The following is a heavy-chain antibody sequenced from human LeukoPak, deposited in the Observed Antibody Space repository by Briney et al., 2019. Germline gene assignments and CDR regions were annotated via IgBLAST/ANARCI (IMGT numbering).Heavy chain of an antibody. Sequence: SETLSLTCTVSGGSISSYYWSWIRQPAGKGLEWIGRIYTSGSTNYNPSLKSRVTMSVDTSKNQFSLKLSSVTAADTAVYYCARGPPFQSGGDNWFDPWGQGTLSPSPQ. V-gene: IGHV4-4*07. CDR2: IYTSGST. J-gene: IGHJ5*02. CDR3: ARGPPFQSGGDNWFDP. D-gene: IGHD3-10*01. CDR1: GGSISSYY.